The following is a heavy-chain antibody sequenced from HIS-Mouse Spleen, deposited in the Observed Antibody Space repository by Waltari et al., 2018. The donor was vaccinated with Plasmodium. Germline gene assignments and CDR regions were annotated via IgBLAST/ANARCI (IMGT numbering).Heavy chain of an antibody. CDR2: IGPAGDP. D-gene: IGHD6-6*01. J-gene: IGHJ4*02. V-gene: IGHV3-13*05. CDR1: FTFSSYD. CDR3: ARVPTYSSSYYFDY. Sequence: FTFSSYDMHWVRQATGKGLDGVSLIGPAGDPSYPGPVQGRFTISRENSKNSWYLQMNSRRAGETAVYYCARVPTYSSSYYFDYWGQGTLVTVSS.